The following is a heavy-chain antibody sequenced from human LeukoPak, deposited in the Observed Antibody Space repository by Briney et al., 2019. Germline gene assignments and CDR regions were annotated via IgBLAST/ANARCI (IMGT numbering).Heavy chain of an antibody. CDR3: ARGGSSWYLVYYGMDV. J-gene: IGHJ6*02. Sequence: GGSLRLSCAASGFTFSSYAMSWVRQAPGKGLEWVSAISGSGGSTYYADSVKGRFTISRDNSKNTLYLQMNSLRAEDTAVYYCARGGSSWYLVYYGMDVWGQGTTVTVSS. CDR1: GFTFSSYA. D-gene: IGHD6-13*01. V-gene: IGHV3-23*01. CDR2: ISGSGGST.